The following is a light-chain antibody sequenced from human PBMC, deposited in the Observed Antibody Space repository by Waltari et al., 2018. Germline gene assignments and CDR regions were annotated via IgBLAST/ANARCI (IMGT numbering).Light chain of an antibody. Sequence: EIVLTQSPGSLSSSPGESVTPSCRASQSFSRTLAWYQQKPGQAPRLLIFGASNRATGIPARFSGSGSGTDFSLTISRLEPEDFAVYYCQHYVSLPATFGQGTKVEIK. CDR1: QSFSRT. CDR3: QHYVSLPAT. J-gene: IGKJ1*01. V-gene: IGKV3-20*01. CDR2: GAS.